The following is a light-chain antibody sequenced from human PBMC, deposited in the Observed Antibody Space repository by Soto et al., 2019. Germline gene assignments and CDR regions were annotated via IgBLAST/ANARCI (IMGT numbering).Light chain of an antibody. CDR1: QSVLSTSKNKNF. J-gene: IGKJ1*01. CDR2: WAS. V-gene: IGKV4-1*01. CDR3: QQYYTSWWT. Sequence: DIVMTQSPDSLAVSLGERATINCKSSQSVLSTSKNKNFLAWYQQKPGQPPRLLIYWASTRESGVPDRFSGGGSGTDFTRTISSLQAEDGAVYYCQQYYTSWWTFGQGTKVEIK.